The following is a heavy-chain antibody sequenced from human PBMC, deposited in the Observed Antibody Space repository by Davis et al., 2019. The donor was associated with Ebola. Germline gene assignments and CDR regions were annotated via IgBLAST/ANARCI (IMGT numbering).Heavy chain of an antibody. CDR2: INPNSGGT. CDR3: ARDRPYSGYDNYYYYGMDV. CDR1: GYTFTGYY. J-gene: IGHJ6*02. Sequence: ASVKVSCKASGYTFTGYYMHWVRQAPGQGLEWMGWINPNSGGTNYAQKFQGWVTMTRDTSISTAYMELSRLRSDDTAVYYCARDRPYSGYDNYYYYGMDVWGQGTTVTVSS. D-gene: IGHD5-12*01. V-gene: IGHV1-2*04.